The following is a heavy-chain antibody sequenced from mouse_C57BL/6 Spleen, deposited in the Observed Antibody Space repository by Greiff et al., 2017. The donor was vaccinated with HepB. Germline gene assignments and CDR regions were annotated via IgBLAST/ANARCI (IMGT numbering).Heavy chain of an antibody. CDR2: IHPNSGST. V-gene: IGHV1-64*01. J-gene: IGHJ2*01. Sequence: QVQLKQPGAELVKPGASVKLSCKASGYTFTSYWMHWVKQRPGQGLEWIGMIHPNSGSTNYNEKFKSKATLTVDKSSSTAYMQLSSLTSEDSAVYYCARSGMMVTFDYWGQGTTLTVSS. CDR1: GYTFTSYW. D-gene: IGHD2-3*01. CDR3: ARSGMMVTFDY.